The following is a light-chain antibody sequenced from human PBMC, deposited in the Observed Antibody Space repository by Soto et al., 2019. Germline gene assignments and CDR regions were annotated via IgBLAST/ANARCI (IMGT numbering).Light chain of an antibody. Sequence: TQTTDPPSLSPREKGTLPFRASQSVSSYLAWYQQKPGQAPRLLIFDASNRVTGVPARFSAGGSGTEFTLTISSLQSEDFAVYYCQQCGSSSPFGQGRRPAIK. J-gene: IGKJ5*01. CDR1: QSVSSY. V-gene: IGKV3-11*01. CDR3: QQCGSSSP. CDR2: DAS.